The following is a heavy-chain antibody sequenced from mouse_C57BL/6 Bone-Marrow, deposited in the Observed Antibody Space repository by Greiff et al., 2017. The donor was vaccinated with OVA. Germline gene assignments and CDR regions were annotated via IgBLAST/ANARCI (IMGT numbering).Heavy chain of an antibody. V-gene: IGHV5-6*01. CDR1: GFTFSSYG. Sequence: EVQLVESGGDLVKPGGSLKLSCAASGFTFSSYGMSWVRQTPDKRLEWVATISSGGSYTYYPDSVKGRFTISRDNAKNTLYLQMSSLKSEDTAMYYCARPYVTGTFAMDYWGQGTSVTVSS. D-gene: IGHD4-1*01. CDR2: ISSGGSYT. CDR3: ARPYVTGTFAMDY. J-gene: IGHJ4*01.